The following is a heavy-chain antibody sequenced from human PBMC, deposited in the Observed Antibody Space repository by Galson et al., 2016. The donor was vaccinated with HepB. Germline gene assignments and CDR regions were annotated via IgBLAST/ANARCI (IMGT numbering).Heavy chain of an antibody. CDR3: ARGASSPSYGSRWFDP. CDR2: IYYSGSA. V-gene: IGHV4-59*01. D-gene: IGHD6-19*01. J-gene: IGHJ5*02. Sequence: SETLSLTCTVSGGFIRSYYWSWIRQPPGKGLEWIGYIYYSGSANYNPSLMSRVTISVDSSKNQFSLKLSSVTAADTAVYFCARGASSPSYGSRWFDPWGQGILVTVSS. CDR1: GGFIRSYY.